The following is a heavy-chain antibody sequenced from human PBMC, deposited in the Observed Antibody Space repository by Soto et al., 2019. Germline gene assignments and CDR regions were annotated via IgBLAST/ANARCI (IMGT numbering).Heavy chain of an antibody. CDR3: ARGRAGRGYSYGFDY. V-gene: IGHV4-59*01. CDR2: IYYSGST. CDR1: GGSISSYY. Sequence: SETLSLTCTVSGGSISSYYWSWIRQPPGKGLEWIGYIYYSGSTNYNPSLKSRVTISVDTSKNQFSLKMSSVTAADTAVYYCARGRAGRGYSYGFDYWGQGTLVTVS. D-gene: IGHD5-18*01. J-gene: IGHJ4*01.